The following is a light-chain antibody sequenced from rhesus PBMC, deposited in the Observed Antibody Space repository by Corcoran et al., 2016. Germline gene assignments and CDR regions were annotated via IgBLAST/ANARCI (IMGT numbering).Light chain of an antibody. CDR3: QRHDSNPWP. J-gene: IGKJ1*01. Sequence: DIQMTQSPSSLSASVGDTVTITGRASQDMNNYLAWYQQKPGKAPKPLIYYAYNLESGVPSRLTGSGSGTDFTLTIISLQPQDFVTNSSQRHDSNPWPFGQGTKV. V-gene: IGKV1S14*01. CDR2: YAY. CDR1: QDMNNY.